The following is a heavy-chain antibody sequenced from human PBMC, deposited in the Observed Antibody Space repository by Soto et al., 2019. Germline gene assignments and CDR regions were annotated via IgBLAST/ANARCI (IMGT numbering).Heavy chain of an antibody. CDR1: GFTFSGHW. J-gene: IGHJ3*02. D-gene: IGHD2-2*01. V-gene: IGHV3-74*03. CDR2: INTDGGSS. CDR3: AREAGYCSRTSCYRRAFDT. Sequence: EVQLVESGGDLVQPGGSLSLSCAASGFTFSGHWMHWVRQVPGKGLEWVSRINTDGGSSAYADSVKGRFAISRDNAKNTLYLQMNGLRAEDTAVYYCAREAGYCSRTSCYRRAFDTWGQWTTVTVSS.